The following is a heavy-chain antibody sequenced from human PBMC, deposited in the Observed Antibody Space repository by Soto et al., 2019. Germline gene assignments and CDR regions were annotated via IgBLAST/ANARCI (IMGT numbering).Heavy chain of an antibody. CDR2: ISDSGGST. V-gene: IGHV3-23*01. J-gene: IGHJ4*02. D-gene: IGHD3-10*01. Sequence: EVQLLESGGGLVQPGGSLRLSCAASGFTFSSYAMSWVRQAPGKGLEWVSGISDSGGSTYYADSVKGRFTISRDNSKNTLDLQMNSQRAEDTAVYYCAKRTYYYSSAPYYFDYWGQGTLVTVSS. CDR3: AKRTYYYSSAPYYFDY. CDR1: GFTFSSYA.